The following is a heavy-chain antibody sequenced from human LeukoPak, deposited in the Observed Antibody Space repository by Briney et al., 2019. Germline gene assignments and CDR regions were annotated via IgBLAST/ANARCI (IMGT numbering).Heavy chain of an antibody. Sequence: SETLSLTCAVYGGSFSGYYWSWIRQPPGKGPEWIGEINHSGSTNYNPSLKSRVTISVDTSKNQFSLKLSSVTAADTAVYYCARGPPPSPYDIVVVPAAEPYFDYWGQGTLVTVSS. CDR1: GGSFSGYY. V-gene: IGHV4-34*01. D-gene: IGHD2-2*01. J-gene: IGHJ4*02. CDR2: INHSGST. CDR3: ARGPPPSPYDIVVVPAAEPYFDY.